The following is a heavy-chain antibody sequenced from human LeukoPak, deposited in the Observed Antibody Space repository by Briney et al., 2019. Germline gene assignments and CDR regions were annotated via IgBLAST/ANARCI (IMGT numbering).Heavy chain of an antibody. CDR2: INWNGGST. V-gene: IGHV3-20*04. CDR1: GLTFHNYG. D-gene: IGHD4-23*01. CDR3: ATNSRLTWGHDVFHI. Sequence: PGGSLRLSCAASGLTFHNYGMSWVRQVPGKGLEWVSAINWNGGSTSYADSVKGRFTISRDNSKDTSSLQMDSQRADDTAVYYCATNSRLTWGHDVFHIWGQGTMVTVSS. J-gene: IGHJ3*02.